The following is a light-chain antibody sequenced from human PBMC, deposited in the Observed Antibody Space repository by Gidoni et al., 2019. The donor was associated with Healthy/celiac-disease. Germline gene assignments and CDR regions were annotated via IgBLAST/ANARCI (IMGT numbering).Light chain of an antibody. V-gene: IGKV3-20*01. J-gene: IGKJ1*01. CDR1: QSVSSSY. CDR2: GAS. CDR3: QQYGSSPT. Sequence: ELVLTQSPGTLSLSPGERATLYGRASQSVSSSYLAWYQQKPGQAPRLLIYGASSRATGTPDRFSGSGSGTDFTLTISRLEPEDFAVYYCQQYGSSPTCGQGTKVEIK.